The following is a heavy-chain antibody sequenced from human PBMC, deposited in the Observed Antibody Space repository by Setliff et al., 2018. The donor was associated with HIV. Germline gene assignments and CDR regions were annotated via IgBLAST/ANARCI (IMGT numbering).Heavy chain of an antibody. J-gene: IGHJ4*02. V-gene: IGHV4-59*12. D-gene: IGHD3-22*01. CDR2: IYYTGST. Sequence: ASETLSLTCTVSGGSISSYYWNWIRQPPGKGLEWIGYIYYTGSTNYNPSLKSRVTISVDTSKNQFSLKLSSVTAADTAVYYCGGNGYYSIDYWGQGTLVTVSS. CDR1: GGSISSYY. CDR3: GGNGYYSIDY.